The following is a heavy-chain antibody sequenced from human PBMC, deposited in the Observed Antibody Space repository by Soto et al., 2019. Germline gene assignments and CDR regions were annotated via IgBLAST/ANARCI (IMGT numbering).Heavy chain of an antibody. V-gene: IGHV4-34*01. CDR2: INHSGST. CDR1: GGSFSGYY. Sequence: QVQLQQWGAGLLKPSETLSLTCAVYGGSFSGYYWSWIRQPPGKGLEWIGEINHSGSTNYNPSLKSRVTISVDTSKIQFSLKLSSVTAADTAVYYCARAGALPLATRNWFDPWGQGTLVTVSS. D-gene: IGHD2-15*01. J-gene: IGHJ5*02. CDR3: ARAGALPLATRNWFDP.